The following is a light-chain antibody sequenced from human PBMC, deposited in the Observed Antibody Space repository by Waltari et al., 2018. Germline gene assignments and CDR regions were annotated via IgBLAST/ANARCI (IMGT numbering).Light chain of an antibody. V-gene: IGKV1-5*03. CDR3: QQYNSYSPVT. J-gene: IGKJ4*01. CDR1: QSISSW. CDR2: KAS. Sequence: DIQMTQSPSTLSASVGDRVTITCRASQSISSWLAWYQQKPGKAPKLLIYKASSLESWVPSRFTGSGSGTEFTLTISSLQPDDFATYYCQQYNSYSPVTFGGGTKVEIK.